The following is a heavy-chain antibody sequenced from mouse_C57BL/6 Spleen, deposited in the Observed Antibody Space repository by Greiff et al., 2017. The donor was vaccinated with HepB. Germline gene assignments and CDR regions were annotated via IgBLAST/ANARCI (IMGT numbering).Heavy chain of an antibody. V-gene: IGHV1-54*01. CDR3: ARNPTTVVAPYFDY. D-gene: IGHD1-1*01. J-gene: IGHJ2*01. CDR1: GYAFTNYL. Sequence: VQLQQSGAELVRPGTSVKVSCKASGYAFTNYLIEWVKQRPGQGLEWIGVINPGSGGTNYNEKFKGKATLTADKSSSTAYMQLSSLTSEDSAVYFCARNPTTVVAPYFDYWGQGTTLTVSS. CDR2: INPGSGGT.